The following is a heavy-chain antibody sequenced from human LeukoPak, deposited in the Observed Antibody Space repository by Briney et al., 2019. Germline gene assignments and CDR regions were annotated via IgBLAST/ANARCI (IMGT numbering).Heavy chain of an antibody. D-gene: IGHD2-15*01. J-gene: IGHJ4*02. CDR1: GFTFSRYW. Sequence: GGSLRLSCAASGFTFSRYWMSWVRQAPGKGLEWVASIKEDGREKYSVDSVKGRFTISRDNAKNSLYLQMNSLRAEDTAVYYCARDRDIVVVVAATNVYFDYWGQGTLVTVSS. V-gene: IGHV3-7*01. CDR3: ARDRDIVVVVAATNVYFDY. CDR2: IKEDGREK.